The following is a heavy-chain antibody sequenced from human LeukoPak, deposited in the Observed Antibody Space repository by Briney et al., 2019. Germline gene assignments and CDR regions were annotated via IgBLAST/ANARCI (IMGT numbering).Heavy chain of an antibody. Sequence: PSETLSLTCTVSGYSISSGYYWGWIRQPPGKGLEWIGSIYHSGSTYYNPSLKSRVTISVDTSKNQFSLKLSSVTAADTAVYYCARGPSGWPYNWFDPWGQGTLVTVSS. D-gene: IGHD6-19*01. CDR2: IYHSGST. J-gene: IGHJ5*02. CDR1: GYSISSGYY. CDR3: ARGPSGWPYNWFDP. V-gene: IGHV4-38-2*02.